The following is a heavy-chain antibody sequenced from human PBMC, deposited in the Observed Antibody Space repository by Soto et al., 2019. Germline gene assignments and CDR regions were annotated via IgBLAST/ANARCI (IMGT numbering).Heavy chain of an antibody. V-gene: IGHV4-39*01. Sequence: QLQLQESGPGLVKPSETLSLTCTVSGGSISSSSYYWGWIRQPPGKGLEWIGSIYYSGSTSYNPSLKSRVTISVDTSKNQFSLKLSSVTAADTAVYYCARHKAAGIDYWGQGTLVTVSS. J-gene: IGHJ4*02. D-gene: IGHD6-13*01. CDR1: GGSISSSSYY. CDR2: IYYSGST. CDR3: ARHKAAGIDY.